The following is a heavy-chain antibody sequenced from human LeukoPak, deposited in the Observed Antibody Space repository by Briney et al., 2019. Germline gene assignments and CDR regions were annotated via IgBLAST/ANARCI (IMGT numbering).Heavy chain of an antibody. CDR2: ISYDGSNK. J-gene: IGHJ4*02. D-gene: IGHD3-3*02. CDR3: AVLGY. Sequence: GGSLRLSCAASGFTFSSYAMHWVRQAPGKGLEWVAVISYDGSNKYYAASVKGRFTISRDNSKNTLYLQMNSLRAEDTAVYYCAVLGYWGQGTLVTVSS. V-gene: IGHV3-30-3*01. CDR1: GFTFSSYA.